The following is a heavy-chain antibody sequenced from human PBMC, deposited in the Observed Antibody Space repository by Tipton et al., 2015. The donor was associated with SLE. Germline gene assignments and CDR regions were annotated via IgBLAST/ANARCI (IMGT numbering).Heavy chain of an antibody. J-gene: IGHJ5*01. CDR2: IRSKPFGGTA. CDR1: GFTFSDYE. D-gene: IGHD3-3*01. CDR3: GSAPTSFVVVGATEAFDS. V-gene: IGHV3-49*04. Sequence: QLVQSGGGLVQPGGSPRLSCGASGFTFSDYEINWVRQAPGKGLEWLGYIRSKPFGGTAEYAASVKGRFTISRDDSKSIAYLQMNSLKTEDTAVYYCGSAPTSFVVVGATEAFDSWGQGTLVTVSS.